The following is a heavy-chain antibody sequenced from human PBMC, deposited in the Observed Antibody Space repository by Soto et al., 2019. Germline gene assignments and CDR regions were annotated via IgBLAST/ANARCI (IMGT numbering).Heavy chain of an antibody. Sequence: QVQLVQSGAEEKKPGASVKVSCKASGYTFTSYAMHWVRQAPGQRLEWMGWINAGNGNTKYSQKFQGRVTITRDTSASTAYMELSSLRSEDTAVYYCARDRYYYDSSGYPDNWFDPWGQGTLVTVSS. J-gene: IGHJ5*02. CDR2: INAGNGNT. V-gene: IGHV1-3*05. CDR1: GYTFTSYA. D-gene: IGHD3-22*01. CDR3: ARDRYYYDSSGYPDNWFDP.